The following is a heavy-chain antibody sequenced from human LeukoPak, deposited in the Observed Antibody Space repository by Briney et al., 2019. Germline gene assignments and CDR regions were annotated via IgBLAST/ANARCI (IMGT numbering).Heavy chain of an antibody. CDR2: TYYRSKWSN. CDR3: AIDRDSDYEWGPFDP. Sequence: SQTLSLTCAISGDSVSSNSASWNWLRQSPSRGLEWLGRTYYRSKWSNDYAPSVKSRITINPDTSRNQFSLQLNSVTPEDTAVYYCAIDRDSDYEWGPFDPWGQGTLVTVSS. D-gene: IGHD4-11*01. CDR1: GDSVSSNSAS. V-gene: IGHV6-1*01. J-gene: IGHJ5*02.